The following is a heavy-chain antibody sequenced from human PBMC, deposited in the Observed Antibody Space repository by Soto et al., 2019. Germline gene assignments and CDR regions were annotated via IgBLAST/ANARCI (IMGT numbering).Heavy chain of an antibody. J-gene: IGHJ4*02. Sequence: GGSLRLSCAASGFTVSSNYMSWVRQAPGKGLEWVLVFFCGCSTYYADFVKGRFTISRHNFKNTLYLQMNSLRAEDTAVYYCARGDRGYDSLWGQGTLVTVSS. V-gene: IGHV3-53*04. CDR2: FFCGCST. D-gene: IGHD5-12*01. CDR3: ARGDRGYDSL. CDR1: GFTVSSNY.